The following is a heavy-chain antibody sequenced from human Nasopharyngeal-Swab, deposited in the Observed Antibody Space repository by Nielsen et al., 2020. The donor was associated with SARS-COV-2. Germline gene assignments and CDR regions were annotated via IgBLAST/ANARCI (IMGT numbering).Heavy chain of an antibody. D-gene: IGHD5-24*01. J-gene: IGHJ4*02. V-gene: IGHV4-39*07. CDR2: IYYTGTT. CDR1: GASISGSNSY. Sequence: SETLSLTCAVSGASISGSNSYWGWIRQPPGKGLEWIGSIYYTGTTYYNPSLRSRVTVSVGTSQNQFSLKLTSVTAADTAVYYCAREVGGDGYHEYWGQGSLVTVSS. CDR3: AREVGGDGYHEY.